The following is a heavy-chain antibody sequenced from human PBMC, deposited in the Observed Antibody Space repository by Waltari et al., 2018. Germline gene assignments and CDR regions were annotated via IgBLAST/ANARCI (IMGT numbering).Heavy chain of an antibody. D-gene: IGHD1-1*01. V-gene: IGHV4-59*01. Sequence: QVQLQESGPGLVKPSETLSLTCTVSGGSLSSYYWSWIRQPPGKGLEWIGYIYYSGSTNYNPSLKSRVTISVDTSKNQFSLKLSSVTAADTAVYYCARGVQIIYFDYWGQGTLVTVSS. J-gene: IGHJ4*02. CDR2: IYYSGST. CDR3: ARGVQIIYFDY. CDR1: GGSLSSYY.